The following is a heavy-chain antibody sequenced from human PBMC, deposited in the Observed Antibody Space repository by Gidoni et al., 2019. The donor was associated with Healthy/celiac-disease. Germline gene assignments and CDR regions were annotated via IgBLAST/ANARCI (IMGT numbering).Heavy chain of an antibody. CDR2: INSDGSST. Sequence: EVQLVESGGGLVQPGGSLRLSCAASGFPFSSYWMHWVRQAPGKGLVWVSRINSDGSSTSYADSVKGRFTISRDNAKNTLYLQMNSLRAEDTAVYYCARVGVASGTGFDYWGQGTLVTVSS. J-gene: IGHJ4*02. CDR1: GFPFSSYW. CDR3: ARVGVASGTGFDY. V-gene: IGHV3-74*01. D-gene: IGHD1-1*01.